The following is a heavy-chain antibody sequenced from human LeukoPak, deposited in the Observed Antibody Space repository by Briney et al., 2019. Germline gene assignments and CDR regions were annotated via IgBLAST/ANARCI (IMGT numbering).Heavy chain of an antibody. CDR2: IWNDGSNQ. CDR3: ARDGITIFGVVTRMFDY. Sequence: GGSLRLSCAASRFTLSSYGMHWVRQAPGKGLEWVAVIWNDGSNQYYADSVKGRFTISRDNSKNTLYLQMNSLRAEDTAVYYCARDGITIFGVVTRMFDYWGQGTLVTVSS. V-gene: IGHV3-33*01. D-gene: IGHD3-3*01. CDR1: RFTLSSYG. J-gene: IGHJ4*02.